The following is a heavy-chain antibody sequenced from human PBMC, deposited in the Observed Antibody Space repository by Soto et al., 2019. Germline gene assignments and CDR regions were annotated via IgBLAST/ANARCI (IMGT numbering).Heavy chain of an antibody. Sequence: VGSLRLSCAASGFTFSSYAMHWVRQAPGKGLEWVAVISYDGSNKYYADSVKGRFTISRDNSKNTLYLQMNSLRAEDTAVYYCARDRKGGMKYYFDYWGQGTLVTVSS. CDR2: ISYDGSNK. V-gene: IGHV3-30-3*01. CDR1: GFTFSSYA. J-gene: IGHJ4*02. CDR3: ARDRKGGMKYYFDY.